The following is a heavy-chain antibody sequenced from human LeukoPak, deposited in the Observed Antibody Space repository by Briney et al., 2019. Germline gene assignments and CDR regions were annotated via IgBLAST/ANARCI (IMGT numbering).Heavy chain of an antibody. Sequence: GESLKISCKGSGYSFTTYWIGWVRQMPGKGLEWMGIIYPGDSDTRYSPSFQGQVTISADKSISTAYLQWSSLKASDTAMYYCARQIHTYYYDRSAYYQDKWFDPWGQGTLVTVSS. J-gene: IGHJ5*02. CDR3: ARQIHTYYYDRSAYYQDKWFDP. D-gene: IGHD3-22*01. CDR1: GYSFTTYW. V-gene: IGHV5-51*01. CDR2: IYPGDSDT.